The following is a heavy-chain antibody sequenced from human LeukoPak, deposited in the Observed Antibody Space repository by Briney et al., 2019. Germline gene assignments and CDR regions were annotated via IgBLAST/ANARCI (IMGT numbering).Heavy chain of an antibody. J-gene: IGHJ6*03. CDR2: IYYSGST. V-gene: IGHV4-59*01. Sequence: SETLSLTCTVSGGSISSYYWSWIRQPPGKGLEWIGYIYYSGSTNYNPSLKSRVTISVDTSKNQFSLKLSSVTAADTAVYYCARSSWEDTFYYYYYMDVWGKGTTVTVSS. CDR1: GGSISSYY. D-gene: IGHD2-15*01. CDR3: ARSSWEDTFYYYYYMDV.